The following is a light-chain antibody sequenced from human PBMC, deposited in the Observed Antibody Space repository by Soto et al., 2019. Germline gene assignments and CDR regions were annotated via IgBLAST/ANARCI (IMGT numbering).Light chain of an antibody. CDR3: QQYNSYSWT. Sequence: DIQMTQSPSTLSASVGDRVTITCRASQSISSWLAWYQQKPGKAPKLLIYKASSLESGVPSRFSGSGSGTEFTLTISSRQTDDFANYYFQQYNSYSWTLVQGTQAEIK. V-gene: IGKV1-5*03. CDR2: KAS. J-gene: IGKJ1*01. CDR1: QSISSW.